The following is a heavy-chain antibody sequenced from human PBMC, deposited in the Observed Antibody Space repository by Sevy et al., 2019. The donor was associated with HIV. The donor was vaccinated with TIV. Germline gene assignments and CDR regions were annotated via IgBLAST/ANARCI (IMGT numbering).Heavy chain of an antibody. Sequence: SETLSLTCTVSGGSISSYYWSWIRQPAGKGLEWIGRTYTSGSTNYNPSLKSRVTMSVDTSKNQFSLKLSSVTAADTAVFYCARDPTTVTSYWFDPWGQGTLVTVSS. CDR1: GGSISSYY. CDR3: ARDPTTVTSYWFDP. CDR2: TYTSGST. V-gene: IGHV4-4*07. D-gene: IGHD4-17*01. J-gene: IGHJ5*02.